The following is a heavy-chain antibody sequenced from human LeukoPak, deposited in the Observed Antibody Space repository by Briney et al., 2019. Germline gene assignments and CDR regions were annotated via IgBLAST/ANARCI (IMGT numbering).Heavy chain of an antibody. J-gene: IGHJ4*02. CDR3: ARSGYSSGWVDY. CDR2: INPSGGST. CDR1: GYTFTSYY. Sequence: ASVKGSCKAAGYTFTSYYMHWVRQAPGQGLEWMGIINPSGGSTSYAQKFQGRVTMTRDTSTSTVYMELSSLRSEATAVYYCARSGYSSGWVDYWGQGTLVTVSS. V-gene: IGHV1-46*01. D-gene: IGHD6-19*01.